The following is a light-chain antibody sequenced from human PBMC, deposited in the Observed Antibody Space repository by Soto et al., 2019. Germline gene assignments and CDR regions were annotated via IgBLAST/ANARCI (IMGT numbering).Light chain of an antibody. Sequence: EVVMTQSPATLSVSPGERVTLSCRASQSINAHLAWYQQKPGQAPRLLIHGASTRATGIPARFSGSGFGTEFILHISSLQSEDFAVYYCQQYNTWLWTFGQGTKVGIQ. CDR1: QSINAH. J-gene: IGKJ1*01. CDR3: QQYNTWLWT. CDR2: GAS. V-gene: IGKV3-15*01.